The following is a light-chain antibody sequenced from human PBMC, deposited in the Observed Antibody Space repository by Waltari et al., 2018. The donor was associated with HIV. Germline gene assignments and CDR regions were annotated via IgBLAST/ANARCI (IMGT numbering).Light chain of an antibody. V-gene: IGLV2-18*02. J-gene: IGLJ3*02. Sequence: QSALTQPPSVSGSLGQSVTISCTGTSSDIGPYNRLSWYQQSPGTAPKLRLYEVTHRPSGVPVRFSGSKSGNTASLTISGLQADDEADYYCSSYTTSSTWVFGGGTKLTVL. CDR1: SSDIGPYNR. CDR2: EVT. CDR3: SSYTTSSTWV.